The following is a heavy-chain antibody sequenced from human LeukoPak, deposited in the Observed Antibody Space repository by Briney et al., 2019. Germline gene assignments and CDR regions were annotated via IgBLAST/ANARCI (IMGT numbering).Heavy chain of an antibody. CDR1: GFTFSSYT. D-gene: IGHD5-18*01. CDR2: ISSSSSYI. Sequence: PGGSLRLSCAASGFTFSSYTMNWVRQGPGKGLEWVSCISSSSSYIYYADSVKGRFTISRDNAKNSLYLQVNSLRAEDTAVYYCARGEDSYGPPDYYYYMDVWGKGTTVTVSS. J-gene: IGHJ6*03. V-gene: IGHV3-21*01. CDR3: ARGEDSYGPPDYYYYMDV.